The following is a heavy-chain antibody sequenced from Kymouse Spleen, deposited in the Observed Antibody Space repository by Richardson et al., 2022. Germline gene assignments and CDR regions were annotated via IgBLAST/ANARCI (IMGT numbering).Heavy chain of an antibody. CDR1: GGSFSGYY. V-gene: IGHV4-34*01. CDR2: INHSGST. J-gene: IGHJ4*02. CDR3: ARAYGSGSYYFDY. D-gene: IGHD3-10*01. Sequence: QVQLQQWGAGLLKPSETLSLTCAVYGGSFSGYYWSWIRQPPGKGLEWIGEINHSGSTNYNPSLKSRVTISVDTSKNQFSLKLSSVTAADTAVYYCARAYGSGSYYFDYWGQGTLVTVSS.